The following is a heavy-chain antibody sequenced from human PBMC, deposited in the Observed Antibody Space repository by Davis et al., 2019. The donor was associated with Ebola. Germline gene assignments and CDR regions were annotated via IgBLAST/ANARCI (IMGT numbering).Heavy chain of an antibody. J-gene: IGHJ4*02. D-gene: IGHD3-3*01. CDR3: ASVHYDFWSGYDY. CDR2: IYYSGST. V-gene: IGHV4-59*01. Sequence: PSETLSLTCTVSGGSISSYYWSWIRQPPGKGLEWIGYIYYSGSTNYNPSLKSRVTISVDTSKNQFSLKLSSVTAADTAVYYCASVHYDFWSGYDYWGQGTLVTVSS. CDR1: GGSISSYY.